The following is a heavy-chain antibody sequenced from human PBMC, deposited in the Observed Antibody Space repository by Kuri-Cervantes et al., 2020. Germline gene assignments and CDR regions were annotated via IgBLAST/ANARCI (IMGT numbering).Heavy chain of an antibody. CDR1: GGTFSSYA. CDR3: ARGPRGAFDI. Sequence: SVKVSCKASGGTFSSYAISWVRQAPGQGLEWMGGIIPIFGTANYAQKFQGRVTITADESTSTAYMEPSSLRSEDPAVYYCARGPRGAFDIWGQGTMVTVSS. CDR2: IIPIFGTA. J-gene: IGHJ3*02. V-gene: IGHV1-69*13.